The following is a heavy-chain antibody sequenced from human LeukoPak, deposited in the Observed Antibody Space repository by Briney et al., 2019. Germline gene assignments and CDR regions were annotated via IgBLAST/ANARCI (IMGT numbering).Heavy chain of an antibody. CDR2: ISYDGSNK. CDR1: GFTFSSYA. D-gene: IGHD1-1*01. CDR3: ARGRGVRLNWFDP. V-gene: IGHV3-30*01. Sequence: PGRSLRLSCAASGFTFSSYAMHWVRQAPGKGLEWVAVISYDGSNKYYADSVKGRFTISRDNSKNTLYLQMNSLRAEDTAVYYCARGRGVRLNWFDPWGQGTLVTASS. J-gene: IGHJ5*02.